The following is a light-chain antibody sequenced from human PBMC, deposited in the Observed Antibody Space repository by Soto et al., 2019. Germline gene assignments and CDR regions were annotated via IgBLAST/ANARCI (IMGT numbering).Light chain of an antibody. Sequence: DIQMTQSPSSLSASVGDRVTVTCRASQNINRRLSWYQQKPGKVPKLLIYTASPMESGIPSRFSGSGSGTDFTLTISSLQPEDFATYYCQQSYSTPYTFGQGTKLEI. V-gene: IGKV1-39*01. CDR1: QNINRR. CDR2: TAS. J-gene: IGKJ2*01. CDR3: QQSYSTPYT.